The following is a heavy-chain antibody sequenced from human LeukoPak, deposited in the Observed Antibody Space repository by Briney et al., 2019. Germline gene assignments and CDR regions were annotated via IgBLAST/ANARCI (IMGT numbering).Heavy chain of an antibody. D-gene: IGHD3-22*01. CDR3: AQVPYHYDSSGYPYAFDI. CDR2: INPSGGSI. Sequence: GAPVKVSCKASGYTFTSYYMHWVRQAPGQGLEWVGTINPSGGSIRYAQKFQGRVTMTRDTSTSTVYMELSSLRSEDTAVYYCAQVPYHYDSSGYPYAFDIWGQGTVVTVSS. CDR1: GYTFTSYY. V-gene: IGHV1-46*01. J-gene: IGHJ3*02.